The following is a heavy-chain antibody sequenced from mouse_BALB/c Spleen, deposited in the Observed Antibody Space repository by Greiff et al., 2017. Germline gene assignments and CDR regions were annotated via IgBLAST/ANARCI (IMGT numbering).Heavy chain of an antibody. D-gene: IGHD1-1*01. J-gene: IGHJ4*01. CDR2: IWSGGST. V-gene: IGHV2-2*02. Sequence: QVQLQQSGPGLVQPSQSLSITCTASGFSLTSYGVHWVRQSPGKGLEWLGVIWSGGSTDYNAAFISRLSISKDNAKSQVFFKMNSLQANDTAIYYCARITTVYYYAMDYWGQGTSVTVSS. CDR3: ARITTVYYYAMDY. CDR1: GFSLTSYG.